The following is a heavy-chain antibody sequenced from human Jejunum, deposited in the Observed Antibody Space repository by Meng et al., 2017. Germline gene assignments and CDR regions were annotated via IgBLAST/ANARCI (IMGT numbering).Heavy chain of an antibody. CDR2: ITTGGEYT. CDR1: GFTFSGYV. V-gene: IGHV3-23*01. CDR3: ARGVTSGTTYSAYQI. J-gene: IGHJ3*02. D-gene: IGHD1-26*01. Sequence: GESLRLSCAASGFTFSGYVMGWVRQAPGKGLEWVSSITTGGEYTYYADSVKGRYTISRDNSMHTVFLQMNSLRVDDTAVYYCARGVTSGTTYSAYQIWGQGTTVTVSS.